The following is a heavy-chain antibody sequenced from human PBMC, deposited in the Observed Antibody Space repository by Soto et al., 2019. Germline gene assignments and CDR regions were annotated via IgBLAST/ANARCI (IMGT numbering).Heavy chain of an antibody. CDR3: ARENSDPYFDN. CDR2: IYSSGST. J-gene: IGHJ4*02. D-gene: IGHD5-18*01. V-gene: IGHV3-53*01. Sequence: EVQLVESGGGLIQPGGSLRLSCAASGFTVSSNYMSWVRQAPGKGLQWVSVIYSSGSTYYADSVKGRFTISRDNSKNTLNVKMTSLRLKDRAGNYFARENSDPYFDNWGQETHVTLPS. CDR1: GFTVSSNY.